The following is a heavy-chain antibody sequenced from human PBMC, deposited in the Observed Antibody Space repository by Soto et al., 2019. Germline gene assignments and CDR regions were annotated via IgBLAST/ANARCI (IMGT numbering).Heavy chain of an antibody. V-gene: IGHV3-23*01. J-gene: IGHJ4*02. D-gene: IGHD5-12*01. CDR3: AKLSLSSYSGYDYY. CDR1: GFTSSSYA. CDR2: ISGSGGST. Sequence: GGSLRLSCAASGFTSSSYAMSWVRQAPGKGLEWVSAISGSGGSTYYADSVKGRFTISRDNSKNTLYLQMNSLRAEDTAVYYCAKLSLSSYSGYDYYWGQGTLVTVSS.